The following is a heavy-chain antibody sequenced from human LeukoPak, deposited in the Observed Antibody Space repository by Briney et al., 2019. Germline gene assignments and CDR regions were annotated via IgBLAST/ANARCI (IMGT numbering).Heavy chain of an antibody. Sequence: SETLSLTCTVSGDSISSSSYYWAWLRQPPGKGLELIGTLSSTGSAYYNPSLRSRVSMSVDTSKNQFSLKLSSVTAADTAVHYCARHNRMGAAATLGVFDYWGQGTLVTVSS. CDR2: LSSTGSA. V-gene: IGHV4-39*01. CDR1: GDSISSSSYY. D-gene: IGHD6-13*01. J-gene: IGHJ4*02. CDR3: ARHNRMGAAATLGVFDY.